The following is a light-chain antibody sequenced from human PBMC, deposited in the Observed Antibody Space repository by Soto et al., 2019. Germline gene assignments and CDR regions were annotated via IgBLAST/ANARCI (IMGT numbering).Light chain of an antibody. J-gene: IGLJ1*01. CDR3: GTLDSSRIGYV. CDR1: NSNIGNNY. V-gene: IGLV1-51*01. CDR2: DNN. Sequence: QSVLTQPPSVSAAPGQRVTISCSGSNSNIGNNYVSWYQQLPGTAPKLLIYDNNKRPSGIPDRFSGSKSGTSATLDITGLQTGDEADYYCGTLDSSRIGYVFGTGTKVT.